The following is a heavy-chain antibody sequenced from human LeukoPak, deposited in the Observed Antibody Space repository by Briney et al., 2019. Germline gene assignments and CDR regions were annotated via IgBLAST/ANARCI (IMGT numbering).Heavy chain of an antibody. D-gene: IGHD3-9*01. CDR2: ISYDGSNK. V-gene: IGHV3-30*18. J-gene: IGHJ4*02. CDR3: AKGPSPRYFDWLSPDV. CDR1: GSTFSSYG. Sequence: PGGSLRLSCAASGSTFSSYGMHWVRQAPGKGLEWVAVISYDGSNKYYADSVKGRFTISRDNSKNTLYLQMNSLRAEDTPVYYCAKGPSPRYFDWLSPDVWGQGTLVTVSS.